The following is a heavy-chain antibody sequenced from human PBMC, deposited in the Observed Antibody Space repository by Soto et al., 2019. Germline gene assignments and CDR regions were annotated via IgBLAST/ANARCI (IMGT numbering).Heavy chain of an antibody. Sequence: QLQLVQSGAEVKKPGSSVKVSCKASGGTFSSYAISWVRQAPGQGLEWLGGIIPIFGTANYAQKFQGRVTITADESTSTAYMELSSLRSEDTAVYYCARGPRHCGGDCHTPYYGMDVWGQGNTVTVSS. CDR3: ARGPRHCGGDCHTPYYGMDV. CDR2: IIPIFGTA. D-gene: IGHD2-21*02. V-gene: IGHV1-69*01. CDR1: GGTFSSYA. J-gene: IGHJ6*02.